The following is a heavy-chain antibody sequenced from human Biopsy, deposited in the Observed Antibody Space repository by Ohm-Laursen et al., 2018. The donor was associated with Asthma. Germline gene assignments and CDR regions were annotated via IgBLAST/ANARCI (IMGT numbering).Heavy chain of an antibody. CDR1: GYNFISFA. Sequence: GSSVKVSCKVSGYNFISFAIHWVRQAPGQRLEWMGWINTGNGDTKYSQKFQGRVTITRDTSASTAYMELRSLRSEDTATYYCARTYYDFLTGQFKEVFGVWGQGTMVTVSS. J-gene: IGHJ3*01. V-gene: IGHV1-3*04. D-gene: IGHD3-9*01. CDR3: ARTYYDFLTGQFKEVFGV. CDR2: INTGNGDT.